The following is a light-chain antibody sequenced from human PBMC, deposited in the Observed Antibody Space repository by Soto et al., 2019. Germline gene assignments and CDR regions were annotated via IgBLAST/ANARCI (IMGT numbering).Light chain of an antibody. CDR3: SSFGARNNI. J-gene: IGLJ1*01. CDR1: SGDVGSYNY. V-gene: IGLV2-8*01. CDR2: EVT. Sequence: QSALTQPPSASGSPGQSVTISCTGTSGDVGSYNYVSWYQQHPGKAPKLIIYEVTKRPSGAPDRFSGSKSGNTASLTVSGLQPEDEADYYCSSFGARNNIFGTGTKLTVL.